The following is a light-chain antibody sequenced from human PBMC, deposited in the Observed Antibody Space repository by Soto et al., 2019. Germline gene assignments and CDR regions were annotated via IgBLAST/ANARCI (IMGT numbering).Light chain of an antibody. CDR1: QTISSW. Sequence: IRMTKSPSTLSSSVGDRITITCRASQTISSWLAWYKQKPGKAPDLLIYDASHLAGGVPSRLSGSESGTEFTLTIGSMKPDDFATYFCQQYYNYSTFGHGTKVDIK. J-gene: IGKJ1*01. CDR3: QQYYNYST. CDR2: DAS. V-gene: IGKV1-5*01.